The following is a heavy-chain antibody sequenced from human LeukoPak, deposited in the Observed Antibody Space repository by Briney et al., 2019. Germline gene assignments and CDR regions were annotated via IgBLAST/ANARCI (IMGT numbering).Heavy chain of an antibody. D-gene: IGHD3-22*01. V-gene: IGHV3-23*01. Sequence: PGGSLRLSCAASGFTFSSYAMSWVRQAPGKGLEWVSAISGSGGSTYYADSVKGRFTISRDNSKNTLYLQMNSLRAEDTAVYYCARDLEYYYDSSGYYPPGYWGQGTLVTVSS. CDR2: ISGSGGST. J-gene: IGHJ4*02. CDR3: ARDLEYYYDSSGYYPPGY. CDR1: GFTFSSYA.